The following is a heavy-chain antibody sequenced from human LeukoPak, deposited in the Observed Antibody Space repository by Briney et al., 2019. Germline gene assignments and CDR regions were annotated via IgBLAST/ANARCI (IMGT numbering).Heavy chain of an antibody. V-gene: IGHV1-18*01. D-gene: IGHD3-10*01. CDR3: ARNGRVRRVVKDLFEY. Sequence: RWASVKVSCKASGYTFTSYGISWVRQAPGQGLEWMGWISAYNGNTNYAQKLQGRVTISKDTSTGTAYMDLRNMRDDDTAMYYCARNGRVRRVVKDLFEYWGQGTLVAVSS. CDR2: ISAYNGNT. J-gene: IGHJ4*02. CDR1: GYTFTSYG.